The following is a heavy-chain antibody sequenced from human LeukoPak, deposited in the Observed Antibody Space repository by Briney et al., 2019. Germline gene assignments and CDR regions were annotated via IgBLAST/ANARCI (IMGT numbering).Heavy chain of an antibody. CDR2: IYYSGST. Sequence: PSETLSLTCTVSGVSISSGGYYWSWIRQHPGKGLEWIGYIYYSGSTYYNPSLKSRVTISVDTSKNQFSLKLSSVTAADTAVYYCARAGQSSSWYVHWFDPWGQGTLVTVSS. J-gene: IGHJ5*02. D-gene: IGHD6-13*01. V-gene: IGHV4-31*03. CDR3: ARAGQSSSWYVHWFDP. CDR1: GVSISSGGYY.